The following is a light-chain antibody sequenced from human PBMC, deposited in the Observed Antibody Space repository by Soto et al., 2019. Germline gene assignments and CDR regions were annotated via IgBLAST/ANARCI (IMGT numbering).Light chain of an antibody. Sequence: EIVLTQSPGTLSLSPGERATLSCRASQSLSSSYLAWYQQKPGQAPRLLIYGASSRATGVPDRFSGSGSGTDFTLTISSLEPEDFAMYYCQQYHNSRTFGQGTKVDIK. CDR3: QQYHNSRT. V-gene: IGKV3-20*01. J-gene: IGKJ1*01. CDR1: QSLSSSY. CDR2: GAS.